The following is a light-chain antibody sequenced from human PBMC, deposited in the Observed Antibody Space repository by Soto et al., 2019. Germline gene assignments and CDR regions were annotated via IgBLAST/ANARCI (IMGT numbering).Light chain of an antibody. Sequence: QSVLTQPASVSGSPGQWITISCTGTSSDVGGYNYVSWYQQHPGKAPKLMIYEVSNRPSGVSNRFSGSKSGNTASLTISGLQAEDEADYYCNSYTSTSSLVVFGTGTKLTVL. CDR1: SSDVGGYNY. J-gene: IGLJ1*01. CDR3: NSYTSTSSLVV. CDR2: EVS. V-gene: IGLV2-14*01.